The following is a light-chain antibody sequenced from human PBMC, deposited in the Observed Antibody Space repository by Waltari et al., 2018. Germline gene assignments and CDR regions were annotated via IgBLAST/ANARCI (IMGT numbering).Light chain of an antibody. V-gene: IGLV3-1*01. CDR2: QGN. CDR1: KLGDKY. Sequence: SNELTQPPSVSVSPGQTASISCSGHKLGDKYASWYQQKPDQSPVLVIYQGNKRPSGIPDRFSGSNSGNTATLTISGTQPMDEADYYCQAWDTSTGVFGTGTKVTVL. J-gene: IGLJ1*01. CDR3: QAWDTSTGV.